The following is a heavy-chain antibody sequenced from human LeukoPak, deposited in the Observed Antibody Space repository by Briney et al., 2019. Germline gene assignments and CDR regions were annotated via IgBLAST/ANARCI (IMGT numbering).Heavy chain of an antibody. CDR3: AREDAYDSSGDY. V-gene: IGHV1-18*01. Sequence: GASVKVSCKASGGTFSSYAISWVRQAPGQGLEWMGWISAYNGNTNYAQKLQGRVTMTTDTSTSTAYMELRSLRSDDTAVYYCAREDAYDSSGDYWGQGTLVTVSS. D-gene: IGHD3-22*01. CDR1: GGTFSSYA. J-gene: IGHJ4*02. CDR2: ISAYNGNT.